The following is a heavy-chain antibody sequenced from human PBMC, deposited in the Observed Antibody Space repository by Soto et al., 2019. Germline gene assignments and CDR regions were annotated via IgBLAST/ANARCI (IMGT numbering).Heavy chain of an antibody. Sequence: GGSLRLSCAASGFIFSSYDVHWVRQAPGKGLEWVSVITTTGDTYYAASVKGRFTISRENAENSLYLQMNSLRAEDAAVYYCARGDPLNYCSYPYSHYYGMDVWGRGTTVTVSS. V-gene: IGHV3-13*01. CDR3: ARGDPLNYCSYPYSHYYGMDV. J-gene: IGHJ6*02. CDR2: ITTTGDT. D-gene: IGHD2-15*01. CDR1: GFIFSSYD.